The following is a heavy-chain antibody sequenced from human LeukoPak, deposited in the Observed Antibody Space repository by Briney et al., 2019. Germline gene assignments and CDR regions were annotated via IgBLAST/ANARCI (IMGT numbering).Heavy chain of an antibody. V-gene: IGHV3-23*01. CDR1: GFTFSHSA. J-gene: IGHJ4*02. CDR2: ISGSGSDT. Sequence: GGSLRLSCAASGFTFSHSAMSWVRQAPGKGLEWISTISGSGSDTNYADSVRGRLIISRDNSKNTLFLQMNSLRAEDTAVYYCAKDPGGWGQGTLVTVSS. CDR3: AKDPGG. D-gene: IGHD1-1*01.